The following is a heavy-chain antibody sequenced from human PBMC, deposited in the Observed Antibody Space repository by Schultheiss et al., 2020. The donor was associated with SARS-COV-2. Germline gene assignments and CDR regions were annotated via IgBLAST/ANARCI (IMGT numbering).Heavy chain of an antibody. V-gene: IGHV3-33*08. CDR1: GFTFDDYG. J-gene: IGHJ3*02. D-gene: IGHD1-26*01. CDR3: ASRQGVRGSYPGAFDI. CDR2: IGYDGRTK. Sequence: GGSLRLSCAASGFTFDDYGMSWVRQAPGKGLEWVAAIGYDGRTKDYADSVKGRFIISRDNFKNTLSLQMNSLRAEDTAVYYCASRQGVRGSYPGAFDIWGQGTMVTVSS.